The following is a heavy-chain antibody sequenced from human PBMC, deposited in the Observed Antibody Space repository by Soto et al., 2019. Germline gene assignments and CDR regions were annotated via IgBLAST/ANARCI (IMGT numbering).Heavy chain of an antibody. D-gene: IGHD3-9*01. J-gene: IGHJ4*02. CDR3: ARVYFDWLSQYYFDY. CDR1: GGSISSYY. V-gene: IGHV4-59*01. CDR2: IYYSGST. Sequence: SETLSLTCTVSGGSISSYYWIWIRQPPGKGLEWIGYIYYSGSTNYNPSLKSRVTISVDTSKNQFSLKLSSVTAADTAVYYCARVYFDWLSQYYFDYWGQGTLVTVS.